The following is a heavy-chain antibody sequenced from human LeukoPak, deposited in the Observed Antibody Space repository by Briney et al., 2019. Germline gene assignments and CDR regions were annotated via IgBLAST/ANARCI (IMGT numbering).Heavy chain of an antibody. V-gene: IGHV5-51*01. Sequence: AESLKISCKGSGYIITSYWIGCVRQLPGKGLEWMGIIYPGDSDTRYSPSFQGQVTISADKSISTAYLQWSSLKASDTAMYYCARHLVSEANAYYYMDVWGKGTTVTVSS. CDR2: IYPGDSDT. D-gene: IGHD1-14*01. CDR3: ARHLVSEANAYYYMDV. CDR1: GYIITSYW. J-gene: IGHJ6*03.